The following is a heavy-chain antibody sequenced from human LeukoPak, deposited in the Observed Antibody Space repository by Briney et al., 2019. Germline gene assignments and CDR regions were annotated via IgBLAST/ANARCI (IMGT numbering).Heavy chain of an antibody. J-gene: IGHJ3*02. V-gene: IGHV3-21*01. CDR2: ISSSSSYI. D-gene: IGHD3-22*01. CDR3: ARDRDPGYYDTNGYRRVNAFDI. Sequence: GGSLRLSCAASGFTFSTYSMNWVRQAPGKGLEWVSSISSSSSYIYYANSVKGRFTISRDNARKSLFLQMNSLRAEDTAVYYCARDRDPGYYDTNGYRRVNAFDIWGQGTMVTVSS. CDR1: GFTFSTYS.